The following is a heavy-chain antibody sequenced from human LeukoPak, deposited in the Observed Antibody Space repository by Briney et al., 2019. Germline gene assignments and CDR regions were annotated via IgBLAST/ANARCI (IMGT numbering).Heavy chain of an antibody. CDR2: ISPYSGNT. Sequence: ASVKVSCKASGYTFTSYGISWVRQAPGQGLERMGWISPYSGNTNYAENFQDRVTLTTDTSTGTAYMELRSLRSDDTAVYYCGREPRYRPIDYWGQGTLVTVSS. J-gene: IGHJ4*02. V-gene: IGHV1-18*01. D-gene: IGHD3-9*01. CDR3: GREPRYRPIDY. CDR1: GYTFTSYG.